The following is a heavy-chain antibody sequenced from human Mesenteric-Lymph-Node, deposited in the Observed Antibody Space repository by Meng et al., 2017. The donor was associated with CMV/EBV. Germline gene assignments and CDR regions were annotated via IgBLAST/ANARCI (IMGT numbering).Heavy chain of an antibody. D-gene: IGHD6-19*01. J-gene: IGHJ6*02. CDR2: ISSSGSHI. CDR1: GFTFSSYS. Sequence: GESLKISCAASGFTFSSYSMHWVRQAPGKGLEWVSSISSSGSHIYYADSVKGRFTISRDNAKNSLYLQMNSLRAEDTAVYYCARDPASVVWGQGTTVTVSS. CDR3: ARDPASVV. V-gene: IGHV3-21*01.